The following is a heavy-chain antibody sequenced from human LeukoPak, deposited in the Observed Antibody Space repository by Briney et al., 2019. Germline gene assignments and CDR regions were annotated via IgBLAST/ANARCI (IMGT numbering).Heavy chain of an antibody. Sequence: GGSLRLSCAASGFTFSSYWMHWVRQAPGKGLVWVSRIDTDGSFTSYADSVRGRFTISRDNAKNTLYLQMSSLRAEDTAVYYCARGYYSSSRFDSWGQGTLVTVSS. CDR1: GFTFSSYW. V-gene: IGHV3-74*01. CDR2: IDTDGSFT. CDR3: ARGYYSSSRFDS. D-gene: IGHD6-13*01. J-gene: IGHJ4*02.